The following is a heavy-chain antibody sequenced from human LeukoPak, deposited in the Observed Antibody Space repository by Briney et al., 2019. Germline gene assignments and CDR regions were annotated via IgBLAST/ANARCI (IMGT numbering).Heavy chain of an antibody. CDR3: ARVFDDKVEQQLIYYYYYGMDV. CDR2: INCGNGKT. CDR1: GYSFSAYA. D-gene: IGHD6-13*01. V-gene: IGHV1-3*01. J-gene: IGHJ6*02. Sequence: ASVKVSCKASGYSFSAYAMQWVRQAPGQRLEWMGWINCGNGKTKYSQNFQGRVTITRDTSATTAYMELSSLRSDDTAVYYCARVFDDKVEQQLIYYYYYGMDVWGQGTTVTVSS.